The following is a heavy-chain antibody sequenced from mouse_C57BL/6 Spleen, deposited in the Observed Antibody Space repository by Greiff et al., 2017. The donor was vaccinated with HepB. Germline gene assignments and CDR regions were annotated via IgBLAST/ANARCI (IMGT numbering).Heavy chain of an antibody. V-gene: IGHV1-15*01. CDR2: IDPETGGT. D-gene: IGHD4-1*01. J-gene: IGHJ3*01. CDR3: TSWAWFAY. CDR1: GYTFTDYE. Sequence: VQLVESGAELVRPGASVTLSCKASGYTFTDYEMHWVKQTPVHGLEWIGAIDPETGGTAYNQKFKGKAILTADKSSSTAYMELRSLTSEDSAVYYCTSWAWFAYWGQGTLVTVSA.